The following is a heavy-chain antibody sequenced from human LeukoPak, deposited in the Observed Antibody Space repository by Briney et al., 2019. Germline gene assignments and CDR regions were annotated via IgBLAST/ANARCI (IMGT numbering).Heavy chain of an antibody. CDR2: ISYDGNNN. D-gene: IGHD3-9*01. J-gene: IGHJ4*02. Sequence: PGGSLRLCCAASGFTFSRYGMHWVRQAPGRGLEWVALISYDGNNNYYADSVKGRFTISRDNSKNTLYLQMNSLRAEDTAVYFCAKDQRGDILTGSPFDYWGQGTLVTVSS. CDR3: AKDQRGDILTGSPFDY. CDR1: GFTFSRYG. V-gene: IGHV3-30*18.